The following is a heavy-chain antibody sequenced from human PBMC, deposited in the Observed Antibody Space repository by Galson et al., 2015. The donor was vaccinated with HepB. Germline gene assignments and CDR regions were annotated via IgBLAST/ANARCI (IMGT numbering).Heavy chain of an antibody. CDR2: ISGSGGST. CDR1: GFTFSSDA. J-gene: IGHJ5*02. D-gene: IGHD2-21*02. V-gene: IGHV3-23*01. Sequence: SLRLSCAASGFTFSSDAMSWVRQAPGKGLEWVPAISGSGGSTYYADSVKGRFTISRDNSKKTLYLQMNSLRAEDTAVYYCAKDPLTTYGGDSLFDPWGQGPLVTVSS. CDR3: AKDPLTTYGGDSLFDP.